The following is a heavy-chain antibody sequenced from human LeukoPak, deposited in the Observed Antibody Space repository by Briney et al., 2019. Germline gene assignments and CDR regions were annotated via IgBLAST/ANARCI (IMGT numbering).Heavy chain of an antibody. V-gene: IGHV4-30-2*01. CDR2: IYHSGST. Sequence: SQTLSLTCTVSGGSISSGGYYWSWIRQPPGKGLEWIGYIYHSGSTYYNPSLKSRVTISVARSKNQFSLKLSSVTAADTAVYYCARSPLYYYDSSGYYWVNWGQGTLVTVSS. CDR3: ARSPLYYYDSSGYYWVN. J-gene: IGHJ4*02. D-gene: IGHD3-22*01. CDR1: GGSISSGGYY.